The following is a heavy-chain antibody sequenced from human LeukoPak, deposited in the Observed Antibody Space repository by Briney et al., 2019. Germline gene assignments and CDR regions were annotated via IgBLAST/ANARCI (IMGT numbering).Heavy chain of an antibody. V-gene: IGHV3-23*01. CDR2: ISSSGSGDNT. D-gene: IGHD1-26*01. CDR3: AKDRTVGASYWYFDL. Sequence: PGGSLRLSCAASGVTLSTYAMSWARQAPGKGLEWVSGISSSGSGDNTYYADSVKGRFTISRDSSKSTLFLHMNTLRAEDTAIYYCAKDRTVGASYWYFDLWGCGTPVTVSS. J-gene: IGHJ2*01. CDR1: GVTLSTYA.